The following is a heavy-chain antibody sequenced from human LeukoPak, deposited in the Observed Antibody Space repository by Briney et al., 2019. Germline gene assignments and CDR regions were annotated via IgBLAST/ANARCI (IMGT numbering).Heavy chain of an antibody. J-gene: IGHJ4*02. CDR2: IKEDGSEK. V-gene: IGHV3-7*01. CDR3: AGGDRIAAAGKGVDY. CDR1: GFIFRSYW. D-gene: IGHD6-13*01. Sequence: GGSLRLSCVASGFIFRSYWMSWVRQVPGKGLEWVANIKEDGSEKYYVDSVKGRFTISRDNAKNSLYLQMNSLRAEDTAVYYCAGGDRIAAAGKGVDYWGQGTLVTVSS.